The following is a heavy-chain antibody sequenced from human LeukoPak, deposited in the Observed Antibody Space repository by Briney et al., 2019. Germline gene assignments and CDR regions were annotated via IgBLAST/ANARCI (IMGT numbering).Heavy chain of an antibody. Sequence: SETLSLTCTVSGGSISSYYWSWIRQTPGKGLEWIGYIYYSGSTNYNPSLKSRVTISVDTSKNQFSLKLSSVTAADTALYYCARHNREDPFDYWGQGTLVTVSS. CDR2: IYYSGST. V-gene: IGHV4-59*08. CDR1: GGSISSYY. CDR3: ARHNREDPFDY. D-gene: IGHD1-14*01. J-gene: IGHJ4*02.